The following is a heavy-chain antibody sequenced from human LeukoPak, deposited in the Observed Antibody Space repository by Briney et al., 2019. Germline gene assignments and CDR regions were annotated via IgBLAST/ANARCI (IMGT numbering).Heavy chain of an antibody. D-gene: IGHD4-17*01. CDR1: GYSISSGYY. Sequence: SETLSLTCTVSGYSISSGYYWGWIRQPPGKGLGWIGSIYHSGSTYYNPSLKSRVTISVDTSKNQFSLKLSSVTAADTAVYYCARSGGYGDYLNWFDPWGQGTLVTVSS. CDR2: IYHSGST. J-gene: IGHJ5*02. CDR3: ARSGGYGDYLNWFDP. V-gene: IGHV4-38-2*02.